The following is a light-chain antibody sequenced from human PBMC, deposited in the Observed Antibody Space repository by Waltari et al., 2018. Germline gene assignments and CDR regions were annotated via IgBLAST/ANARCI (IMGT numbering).Light chain of an antibody. V-gene: IGKV3-11*01. CDR1: QSVSTY. CDR2: GAS. Sequence: EIVFTQSPPSLSFSPGERPPLSCRPSQSVSTYLAWYQQKPGQVPSLLFYGASNSATGIPARFSGSVSGTDFTLTIRSREPEDFAVYFGQERISSLGWTFSQGTKVEIK. J-gene: IGKJ1*01. CDR3: QERISSLGWT.